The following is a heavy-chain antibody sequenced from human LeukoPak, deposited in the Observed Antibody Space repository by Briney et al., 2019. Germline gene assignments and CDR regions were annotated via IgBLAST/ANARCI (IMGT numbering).Heavy chain of an antibody. Sequence: GGSLRLSCAASGFTFSSYSMNWVRQAPGKGLEWVSSITSSSSYIYYADSVKGRFTISRDNAKNSLYLQMNSLRAEDTAVYYCXREMLAAVAAQSWGQGTLVTVSS. V-gene: IGHV3-21*01. J-gene: IGHJ5*02. CDR2: ITSSSSYI. CDR3: XREMLAAVAAQS. CDR1: GFTFSSYS. D-gene: IGHD6-19*01.